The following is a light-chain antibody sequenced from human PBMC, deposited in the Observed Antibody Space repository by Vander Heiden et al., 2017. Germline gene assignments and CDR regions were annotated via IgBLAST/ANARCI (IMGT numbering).Light chain of an antibody. J-gene: IGKJ4*01. CDR3: MQSLQTPLT. V-gene: IGKV2-28*01. Sequence: DIVMSQSPLPQPVTPGEPASISCRSSQSLLHSNGFNYLDWYLQKPGQSPQLLIFLGSNRASGVPDRNSGSGSGTDFTLRISRVEPEDVGVYYCMQSLQTPLTFGGGTKVEIK. CDR1: QSLLHSNGFNY. CDR2: LGS.